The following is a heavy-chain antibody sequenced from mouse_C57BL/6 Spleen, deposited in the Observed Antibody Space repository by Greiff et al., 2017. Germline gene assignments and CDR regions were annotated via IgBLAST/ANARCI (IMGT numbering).Heavy chain of an antibody. J-gene: IGHJ2*01. CDR2: INPNNGGT. Sequence: EVQLQQSGPELVKPGASVKMSCKASGYTFTDYNMHWVKQSHGKSLEWIGYINPNNGGTSYNQKFKGKATLTVNKSSSTAYMELRSLTSEDSAVYYCARSPYYGNYVNYWGQGTTLTVSS. CDR3: ARSPYYGNYVNY. CDR1: GYTFTDYN. V-gene: IGHV1-22*01. D-gene: IGHD2-1*01.